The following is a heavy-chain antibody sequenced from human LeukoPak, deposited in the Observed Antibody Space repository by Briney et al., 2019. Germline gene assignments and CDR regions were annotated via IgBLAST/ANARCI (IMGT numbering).Heavy chain of an antibody. Sequence: GGSLRLSCAASGFTFSDYAMHWVRQAPGKGLEWVAVIAYGGTYTHHADSLKGRFTISRDNSRDTLYLQINSLRPEDTALYYCARNKAITAFFGMDVWGQGATVIVSS. CDR1: GFTFSDYA. J-gene: IGHJ6*02. V-gene: IGHV3-30*03. CDR2: IAYGGTYT. CDR3: ARNKAITAFFGMDV. D-gene: IGHD2/OR15-2a*01.